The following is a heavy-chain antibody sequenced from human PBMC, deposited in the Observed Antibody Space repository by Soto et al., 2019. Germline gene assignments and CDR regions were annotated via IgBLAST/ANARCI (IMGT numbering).Heavy chain of an antibody. CDR3: ARSGHIAVATDY. V-gene: IGHV4-39*01. J-gene: IGHJ4*02. CDR1: GGSISSSSYY. Sequence: QLQLQESGPGLVKPSETLSLTCTVSGGSISSSSYYWGWIRQPPGKGLEWIGRIYYSGSTYYNPSLQSRVTISVDTSKNQFSLKLSSVTAADTGVYYCARSGHIAVATDYWGQGTLVTVSS. CDR2: IYYSGST. D-gene: IGHD6-19*01.